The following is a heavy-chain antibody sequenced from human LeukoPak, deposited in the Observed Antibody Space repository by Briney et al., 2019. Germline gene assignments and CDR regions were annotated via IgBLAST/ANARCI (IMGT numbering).Heavy chain of an antibody. CDR1: GYTFTSYG. Sequence: ASVKVSCKASGYTFTSYGISWVRQAPGQGLEWMGGIIPIFGTANYAQKFQGRVTITADESTSTAYMELSSLRSEDTAVYYCARENLYSGYEGGRTCAFDIWGQGTMVTVSS. J-gene: IGHJ3*02. CDR2: IIPIFGTA. CDR3: ARENLYSGYEGGRTCAFDI. V-gene: IGHV1-69*13. D-gene: IGHD5-12*01.